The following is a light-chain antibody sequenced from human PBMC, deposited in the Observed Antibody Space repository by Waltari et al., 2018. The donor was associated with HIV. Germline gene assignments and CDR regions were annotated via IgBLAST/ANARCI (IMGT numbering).Light chain of an antibody. V-gene: IGLV2-14*01. CDR1: SSDVGGYNY. J-gene: IGLJ2*01. CDR3: SSYTSSNTVV. Sequence: QSALTQPASVSGSPGQSITISCTGTSSDVGGYNYVSWYQQHPGKAPKVMIYEVPNRPSGVSHRFSGSKSGNTASLTISGLQAEDEADYYCSSYTSSNTVVFGGGTKLTVL. CDR2: EVP.